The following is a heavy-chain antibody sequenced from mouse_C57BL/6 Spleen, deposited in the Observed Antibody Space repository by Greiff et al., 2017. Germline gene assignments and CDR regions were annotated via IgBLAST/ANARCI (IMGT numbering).Heavy chain of an antibody. J-gene: IGHJ4*01. Sequence: QVQLKQPGAELVKPGASVKMSCTASGYTFTSDWITWVKQRPGQGLEGIGDIYPGSGSTNYNEKFKSKATLTVDTSSSTAYMQLSSLTSEDSAVYYCARDYGNCDGYYAMDYWGKGTSVTVSS. CDR3: ARDYGNCDGYYAMDY. CDR2: IYPGSGST. D-gene: IGHD2-1*01. CDR1: GYTFTSDW. V-gene: IGHV1-55*01.